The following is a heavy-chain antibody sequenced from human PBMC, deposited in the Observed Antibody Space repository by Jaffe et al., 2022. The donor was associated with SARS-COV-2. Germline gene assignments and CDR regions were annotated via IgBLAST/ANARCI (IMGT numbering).Heavy chain of an antibody. D-gene: IGHD3-3*01. CDR3: ARVKWIFVRRGDMDGMDV. J-gene: IGHJ6*02. V-gene: IGHV3-48*02. CDR1: GFTFSSYS. CDR2: ISSSSSTI. Sequence: EVQLVESGGGLVQPGGSLRLSCAASGFTFSSYSMNWVRQAPGKGLEWVSYISSSSSTIYYADSVKGRFTISRDNAKNSLYLQMNSLRDEDTAVYYCARVKWIFVRRGDMDGMDVWGQGTTVTVSS.